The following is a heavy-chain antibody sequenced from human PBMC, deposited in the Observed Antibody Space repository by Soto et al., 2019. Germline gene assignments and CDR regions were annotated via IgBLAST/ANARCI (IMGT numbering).Heavy chain of an antibody. CDR1: GYTFTNYG. CDR2: ISGYNGNT. D-gene: IGHD6-13*01. V-gene: IGHV1-18*01. J-gene: IGHJ1*01. CDR3: ARGGSSWSAEFYQH. Sequence: QVQLVQSGTEVKKPGASVKVSCKASGYTFTNYGISWVRQAPGQGPEWMGWISGYNGNTKYAQTLQGRVTMTTDTSTNTAYMELRSLRSDDTTVYYCARGGSSWSAEFYQHWGQGTLVIVSS.